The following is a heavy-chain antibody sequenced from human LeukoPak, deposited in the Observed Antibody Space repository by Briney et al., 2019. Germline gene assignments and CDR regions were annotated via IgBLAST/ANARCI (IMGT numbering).Heavy chain of an antibody. D-gene: IGHD2-2*01. Sequence: GGSLRLSCAASGFTVSTNYMSWVRQAPGKGLEWVSVIYSGQIRDYADSVKGRFTISRDNSKNTVFLQMSSLRAEDTAVYYCLKGYCSSISCYGDYWGQGTLVTVSS. CDR1: GFTVSTNY. J-gene: IGHJ4*02. CDR3: LKGYCSSISCYGDY. V-gene: IGHV3-53*05. CDR2: IYSGQIR.